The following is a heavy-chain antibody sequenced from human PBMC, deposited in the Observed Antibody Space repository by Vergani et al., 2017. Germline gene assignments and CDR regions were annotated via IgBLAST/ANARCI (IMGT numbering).Heavy chain of an antibody. J-gene: IGHJ5*02. V-gene: IGHV1-18*01. Sequence: QVQLVQSGAEVKKPGASVKVSCKASGYTFTSYGISWVRQAPGQGLEWMGWISAYNGNTNYAQKLQGRVTMTTDTATSTAYMDLRSLRSDDTAVYYCAIATIAAAGTWLFDPWGQGTLVTVSS. CDR3: AIATIAAAGTWLFDP. CDR2: ISAYNGNT. CDR1: GYTFTSYG. D-gene: IGHD6-13*01.